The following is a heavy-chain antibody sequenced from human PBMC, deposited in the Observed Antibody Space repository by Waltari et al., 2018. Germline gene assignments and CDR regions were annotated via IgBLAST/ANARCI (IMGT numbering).Heavy chain of an antibody. CDR1: GYSIRSGYY. Sequence: QVQLQESGPGLVKPSETLSLTCTVSGYSIRSGYYWAWIRQPPGKGLEWIGSIYHSGSTYYNPSLKSRVTISVDTSKNQFSLKLSSVTAADTAVYYCARGRKGIAAAVSNYWGQGTLVTVSS. J-gene: IGHJ4*02. V-gene: IGHV4-38-2*02. D-gene: IGHD6-13*01. CDR3: ARGRKGIAAAVSNY. CDR2: IYHSGST.